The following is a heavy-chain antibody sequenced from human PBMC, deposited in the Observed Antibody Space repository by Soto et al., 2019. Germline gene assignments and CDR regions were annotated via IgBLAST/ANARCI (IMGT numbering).Heavy chain of an antibody. D-gene: IGHD3-22*01. CDR3: ARVQDYYDSSGYRAYYFDY. J-gene: IGHJ4*02. V-gene: IGHV3-21*01. CDR1: GFTFSSYS. CDR2: ISSSSSYI. Sequence: GGSLRLSCAASGFTFSSYSMNWVRQAPGKGLEWVSSISSSSSYIYYADSVKGRFTISRDNAKNSLYLQMNSLRAEDTAVYYCARVQDYYDSSGYRAYYFDYWGQGTLVTVSS.